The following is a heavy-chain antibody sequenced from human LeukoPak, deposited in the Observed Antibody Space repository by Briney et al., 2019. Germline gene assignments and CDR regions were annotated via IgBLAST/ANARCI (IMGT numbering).Heavy chain of an antibody. D-gene: IGHD3-22*01. CDR2: ISDSGDT. J-gene: IGHJ3*02. V-gene: IGHV4-59*01. CDR3: ARDSYYDTSGYSNDTFDM. Sequence: SETLSLTCTVSGVSISSYYWSWIRQPPGKGLEWIGHISDSGDTNYNPSLKSRVTISADTSKKQFSLKLSSVTTADTAVYYCARDSYYDTSGYSNDTFDMWGQVTLVTVSS. CDR1: GVSISSYY.